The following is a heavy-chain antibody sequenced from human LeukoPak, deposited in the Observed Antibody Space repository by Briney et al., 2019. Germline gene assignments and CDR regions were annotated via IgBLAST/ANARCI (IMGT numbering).Heavy chain of an antibody. J-gene: IGHJ5*02. CDR1: GFTFSSYA. CDR2: IGGDDT. D-gene: IGHD2-2*01. CDR3: AKEPRYCSSTSCPADNWFDP. Sequence: GGSLRLSCAASGFTFSSYAMSWVRQAPGKGLEWVSGIGGDDTYYADSVKGRFTISRDNSKNTLHLQMNSLRADDTAVYYCAKEPRYCSSTSCPADNWFDPWGQGTLVTVSS. V-gene: IGHV3-23*01.